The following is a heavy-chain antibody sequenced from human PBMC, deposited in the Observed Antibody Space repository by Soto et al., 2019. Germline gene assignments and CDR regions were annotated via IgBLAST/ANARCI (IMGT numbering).Heavy chain of an antibody. CDR2: IQYNGYS. CDR1: GGSITNYY. CDR3: ARHGFGSLHGLVDV. Sequence: QVQLQESGPGLVKPSETLSLTCTVSGGSITNYYCRWFRQPPGKGLEWIGYIQYNGYSAYNLSLKRRVTMSRDTSKTQFSLMLESVTATDTAVYYCARHGFGSLHGLVDVWGQGTTVIVSS. V-gene: IGHV4-59*08. J-gene: IGHJ6*02. D-gene: IGHD3-10*01.